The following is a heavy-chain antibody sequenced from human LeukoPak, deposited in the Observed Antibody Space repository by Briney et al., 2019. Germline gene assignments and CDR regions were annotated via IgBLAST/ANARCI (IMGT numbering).Heavy chain of an antibody. Sequence: SETLSLTCTVSGGSISSYYWSWIRQPAGKGLEWIGRIYTSGSTNYNPSLKSRVTMSVDTSKNQFSLKLSSVTAADTAGYYCARDGCKSTRCFLDYRGQGTLVTLS. V-gene: IGHV4-4*07. D-gene: IGHD2-2*01. CDR2: IYTSGST. CDR1: GGSISSYY. J-gene: IGHJ4*02. CDR3: ARDGCKSTRCFLDY.